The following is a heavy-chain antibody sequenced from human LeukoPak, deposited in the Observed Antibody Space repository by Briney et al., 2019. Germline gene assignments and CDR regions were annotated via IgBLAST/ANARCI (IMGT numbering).Heavy chain of an antibody. D-gene: IGHD3-3*01. J-gene: IGHJ4*02. CDR2: IYHSGST. V-gene: IGHV4-30-2*01. CDR3: ARVIKPYYDFWSGSDEKHYFDY. Sequence: SQTLSPTCTVSGGSISSGGYYWSWIRQPPGKGLEWIGYIYHSGSTYYNPSLKSRVTISVDRSKNQFSLKLSSVTAADTAVYYCARVIKPYYDFWSGSDEKHYFDYWGQGTLVTVSS. CDR1: GGSISSGGYY.